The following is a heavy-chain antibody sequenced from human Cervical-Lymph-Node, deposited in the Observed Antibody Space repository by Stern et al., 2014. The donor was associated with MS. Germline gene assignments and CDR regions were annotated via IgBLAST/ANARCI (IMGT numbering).Heavy chain of an antibody. Sequence: EVHLVESGAEVKTPGESLKISCKGSGYSFTANWIAWVRQMPGKGLEWMGIIYPGDSDTRYSPSFQGQVTISADKSISTAYLQWSSLKASDTAMYYCARDYGDYAFDYWGQGTLVTVSS. V-gene: IGHV5-51*01. CDR1: GYSFTANW. D-gene: IGHD4-17*01. CDR2: IYPGDSDT. CDR3: ARDYGDYAFDY. J-gene: IGHJ4*02.